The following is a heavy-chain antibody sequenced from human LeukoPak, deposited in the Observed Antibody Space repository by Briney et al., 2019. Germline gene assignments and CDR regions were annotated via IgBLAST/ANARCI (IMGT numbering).Heavy chain of an antibody. Sequence: SETLSLTCAVYGGSFSGYYWSWIRQPPGKGLEWIGEINHSGSTNYDPSLKSRVTISVDTSKNQFSLKLSSVTAADTAVYYCATMGPMVRGGVHLLIDYWGQGTLVTVSS. J-gene: IGHJ4*02. V-gene: IGHV4-34*01. CDR1: GGSFSGYY. CDR3: ATMGPMVRGGVHLLIDY. D-gene: IGHD3-10*01. CDR2: INHSGST.